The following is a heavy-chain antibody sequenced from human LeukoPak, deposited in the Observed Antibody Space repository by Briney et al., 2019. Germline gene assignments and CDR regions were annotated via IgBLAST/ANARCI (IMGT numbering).Heavy chain of an antibody. CDR3: ARLRHNWNDVY. V-gene: IGHV5-51*01. CDR1: GYDLHIDW. CDR2: IYPGDSDT. D-gene: IGHD1-20*01. Sequence: GESLKISCKGFGYDLHIDWIGWVRQMPGKGLEWMGIIYPGDSDTRYSPSFQGQVTISADKSISTAYLQWSSLKASDTAMYYCARLRHNWNDVYWGQGTLVTVSS. J-gene: IGHJ4*02.